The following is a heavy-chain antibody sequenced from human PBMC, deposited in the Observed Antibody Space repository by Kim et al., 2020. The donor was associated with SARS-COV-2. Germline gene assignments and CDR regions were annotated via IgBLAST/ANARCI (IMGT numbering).Heavy chain of an antibody. CDR3: ARDLGDWNSPFDYYGMDV. CDR1: GGTFSSYA. J-gene: IGHJ6*02. Sequence: SVKVSCKASGGTFSSYAISWVRQAPGQGLEWMGGIIPIFGTANYAQKFQGRVTITADESTSTAYMELSSLRSEDTAVYYCARDLGDWNSPFDYYGMDVWGQGTTVTVSS. CDR2: IIPIFGTA. V-gene: IGHV1-69*13. D-gene: IGHD1-7*01.